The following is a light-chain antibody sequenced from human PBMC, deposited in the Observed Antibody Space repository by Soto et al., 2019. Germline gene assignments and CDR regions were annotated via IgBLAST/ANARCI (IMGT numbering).Light chain of an antibody. CDR1: QDINIF. CDR3: QQYDNIPRYT. J-gene: IGKJ2*01. V-gene: IGKV1-33*01. CDR2: DAS. Sequence: DIQMTQSPSSLSASVGDRVTITCQASQDINIFLNWYQKKPGKAPKLLIYDASNLEAGVPSRFSGRGSGTQFTFTINSLQPEDIATYYCQQYDNIPRYTFGQGTKLEIK.